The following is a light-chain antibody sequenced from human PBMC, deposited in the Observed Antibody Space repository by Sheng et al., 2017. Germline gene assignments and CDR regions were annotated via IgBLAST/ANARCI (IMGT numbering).Light chain of an antibody. V-gene: IGLV2-14*01. J-gene: IGLJ3*02. CDR3: SSFSRTAIL. Sequence: QSALTQPASVSASLGQSITISCTGTSRDIDDYNFVSWYQQSPGKAPKLLIYDVSNRPSDVSNRFSGSKSGSTAFLTISGLLAEDEADYYCSSFSRTAILFGGGTKLTV. CDR1: SRDIDDYNF. CDR2: DVS.